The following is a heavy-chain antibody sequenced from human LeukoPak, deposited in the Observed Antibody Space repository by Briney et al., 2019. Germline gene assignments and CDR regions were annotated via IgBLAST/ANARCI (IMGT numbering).Heavy chain of an antibody. D-gene: IGHD2-21*02. CDR1: GGTLSSYA. Sequence: ASVKVSCKASGGTLSSYAISWVRQAPGQGLEWMGRIIPILGIANYAQKFQGRVTITADKSTSTAYMELSSLRSEDTAVYYCARDCGGDCYSPRYYYYYGMDVWGQGTTVTVSS. CDR2: IIPILGIA. J-gene: IGHJ6*02. V-gene: IGHV1-69*04. CDR3: ARDCGGDCYSPRYYYYYGMDV.